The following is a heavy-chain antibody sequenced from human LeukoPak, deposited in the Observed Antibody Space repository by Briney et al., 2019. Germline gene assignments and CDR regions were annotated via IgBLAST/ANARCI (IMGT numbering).Heavy chain of an antibody. J-gene: IGHJ4*02. D-gene: IGHD1-1*01. CDR2: ISTSGSTI. Sequence: GGSLRLSCAASGFTFSSYELNWVRQAPGKGLEWVSYISTSGSTIYYADSVKGRFTISRDNAKNSLCLQMNSLRAEDTAVYYCARVPNWNDLTVGFGYWGQGTLVTVSS. CDR3: ARVPNWNDLTVGFGY. V-gene: IGHV3-48*03. CDR1: GFTFSSYE.